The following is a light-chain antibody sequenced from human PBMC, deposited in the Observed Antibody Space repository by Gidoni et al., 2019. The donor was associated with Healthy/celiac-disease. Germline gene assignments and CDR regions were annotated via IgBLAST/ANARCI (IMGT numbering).Light chain of an antibody. CDR3: QKYNSGPLT. CDR2: GAS. V-gene: IGKV1-27*01. CDR1: QRISNY. Sequence: DIQITLSPSSLSASVGDRVTITCRARQRISNYLAWYQQKPGKVPKLLIYGASTWQSGVQSRFSGSGSGRDLTRTISSLQPEDVATYYCQKYNSGPLTFGGGTKVEIK. J-gene: IGKJ4*01.